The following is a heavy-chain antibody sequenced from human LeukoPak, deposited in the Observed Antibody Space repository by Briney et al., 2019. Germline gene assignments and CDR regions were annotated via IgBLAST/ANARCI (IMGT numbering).Heavy chain of an antibody. Sequence: GGSLRLSCAASGFTFSNAWMSWVRQAPGKGREWVGRIKSKTDGGTTDYAAPVKGRFTISRDDSKNKLYVQMNSLKTEAIAVYYYATDPPCSCSSTSCHGGASVYWGQGTLVTVSS. CDR3: ATDPPCSCSSTSCHGGASVY. CDR2: IKSKTDGGTT. CDR1: GFTFSNAW. J-gene: IGHJ4*02. V-gene: IGHV3-15*01. D-gene: IGHD2-2*01.